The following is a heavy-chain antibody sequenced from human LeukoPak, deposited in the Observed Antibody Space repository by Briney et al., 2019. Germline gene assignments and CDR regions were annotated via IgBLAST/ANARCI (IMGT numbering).Heavy chain of an antibody. Sequence: GESLKISCKVSGYTFTSYYMHWVRQAPGQGLEWMGIINPSGGSTSYAQKFQGRVTMTRDTSTSTVYMELSSLRSEDTAVYYCAREELGIDYWGQGTLVTVSS. J-gene: IGHJ4*02. CDR3: AREELGIDY. V-gene: IGHV1-46*01. CDR2: INPSGGST. CDR1: GYTFTSYY. D-gene: IGHD3-16*01.